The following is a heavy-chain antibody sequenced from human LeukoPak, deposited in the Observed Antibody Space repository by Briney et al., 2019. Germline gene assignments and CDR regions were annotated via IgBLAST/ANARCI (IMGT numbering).Heavy chain of an antibody. Sequence: GGSLRLSCAASGFTFSSYGMHWVRQAPGKGLEWVAVISYDGSNKYYADSVKGRFTISRDNPKNTLYLQMNSLGAEDTAVYYCAKDRAATYYFDYWGQGTLVTVSS. CDR2: ISYDGSNK. J-gene: IGHJ4*02. CDR1: GFTFSSYG. V-gene: IGHV3-30*18. D-gene: IGHD6-25*01. CDR3: AKDRAATYYFDY.